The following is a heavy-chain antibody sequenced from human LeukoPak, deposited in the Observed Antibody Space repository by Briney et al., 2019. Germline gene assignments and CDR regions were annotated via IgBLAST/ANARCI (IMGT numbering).Heavy chain of an antibody. CDR1: GFTFSTFW. CDR3: NVRWGPNSDY. V-gene: IGHV3-74*01. CDR2: IGKDGSTT. J-gene: IGHJ4*02. Sequence: GGSLRLSCAASGFTFSTFWMHWVRQTPGKGLVWVSRIGKDGSTTHYADSVKGRFTISRDNAKNTLFLHMNSLRAEDTAVYYCNVRWGPNSDYWGQGTLVTVSS. D-gene: IGHD7-27*01.